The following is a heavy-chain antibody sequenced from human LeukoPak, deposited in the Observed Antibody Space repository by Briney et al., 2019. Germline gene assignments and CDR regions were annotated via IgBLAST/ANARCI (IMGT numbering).Heavy chain of an antibody. CDR2: IYYSGST. Sequence: SETLSLTCTVSGGSMSSYYWSWIRQPPGKGLEWVGYIYYSGSTNYNPSIKSRVTISVDTSKTQVSLKLSSVTAADTAVYYCARSYGDYFPFDYWGQGTLVTVSS. CDR3: ARSYGDYFPFDY. D-gene: IGHD4-17*01. CDR1: GGSMSSYY. J-gene: IGHJ4*02. V-gene: IGHV4-59*01.